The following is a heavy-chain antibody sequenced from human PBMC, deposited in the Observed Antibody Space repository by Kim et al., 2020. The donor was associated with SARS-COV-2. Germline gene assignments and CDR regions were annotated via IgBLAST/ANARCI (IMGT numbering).Heavy chain of an antibody. CDR2: IYYSGST. D-gene: IGHD5-18*01. Sequence: SETLSLTCTVSGGSISSYYWSWIRQPPGKGLEWIGYIYYSGSTNYNPSLKSRVTISVDTSKNQFSLKLSSVTAADTAVYYCARTWSGTAMVHPEGPYDRDWFDPWGQGTLVTVSS. CDR3: ARTWSGTAMVHPEGPYDRDWFDP. J-gene: IGHJ5*02. V-gene: IGHV4-59*13. CDR1: GGSISSYY.